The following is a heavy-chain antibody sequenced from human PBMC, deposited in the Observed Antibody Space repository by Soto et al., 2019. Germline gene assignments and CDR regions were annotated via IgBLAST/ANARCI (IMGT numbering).Heavy chain of an antibody. Sequence: PGGSLRLSCAASGFTFSSYAMSWVRQAPGKGLEWVSAISGSGGSTYYADSVKGRFTISRDNSKNTLYLQMNSLRAEDTAVYYCAKSPIVVVPAXMAYNWNYGGGLDYWGQGTLVTVSS. CDR3: AKSPIVVVPAXMAYNWNYGGGLDY. CDR2: ISGSGGST. J-gene: IGHJ4*02. CDR1: GFTFSSYA. V-gene: IGHV3-23*01. D-gene: IGHD2-2*01.